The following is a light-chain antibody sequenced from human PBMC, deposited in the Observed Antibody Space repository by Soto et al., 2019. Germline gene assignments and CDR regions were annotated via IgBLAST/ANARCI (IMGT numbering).Light chain of an antibody. V-gene: IGKV3-11*01. CDR3: QQRSNWPWT. J-gene: IGKJ1*01. Sequence: EIVMTQSPATLSLSPGQRATLSCRASQSVSSKLAWYQQRPGQAPRLLIYGASSRATGIPDRFSGSGSGTDFTLTITNLESEDFAVYYCQQRSNWPWTFGQGTKVDIK. CDR2: GAS. CDR1: QSVSSK.